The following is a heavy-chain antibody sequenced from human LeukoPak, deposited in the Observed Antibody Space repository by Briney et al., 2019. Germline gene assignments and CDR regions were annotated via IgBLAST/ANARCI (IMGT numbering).Heavy chain of an antibody. CDR2: IYYSGNT. V-gene: IGHV4-39*01. J-gene: IGHJ5*02. CDR3: ARYYGSGSFRYNWFDP. Sequence: PSETLSLTCTVSGDSISTSNSYWGWIRQPPGKGLEWIGSIYYSGNTYYNASLKSRVTISVDTSKNQFSLKLTSVTAADTAVYYCARYYGSGSFRYNWFDPWGQGTLVTVSS. CDR1: GDSISTSNSY. D-gene: IGHD3-10*01.